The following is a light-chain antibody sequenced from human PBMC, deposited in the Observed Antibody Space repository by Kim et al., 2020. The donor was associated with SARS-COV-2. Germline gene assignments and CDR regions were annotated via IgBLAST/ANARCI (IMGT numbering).Light chain of an antibody. CDR2: RDG. CDR3: QVWDSNTSWV. Sequence: ELTQPLSVSVALGQTASITCGGNNIGSRSVHWYQLKPGQAPVLDLYRDGNRPSGIPERFSGSKSGNTATLTITRAQGDDEADYFCQVWDSNTSWVFGGGTQLTVL. J-gene: IGLJ3*02. CDR1: NIGSRS. V-gene: IGLV3-9*01.